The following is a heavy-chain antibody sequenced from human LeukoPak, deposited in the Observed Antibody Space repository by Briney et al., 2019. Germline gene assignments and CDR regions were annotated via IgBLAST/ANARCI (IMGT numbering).Heavy chain of an antibody. CDR1: GFTFSTYL. J-gene: IGHJ4*02. V-gene: IGHV3-7*01. D-gene: IGHD2-8*01. CDR2: INPGGSEK. CDR3: ARWGLAYAIDY. Sequence: GGSLRLSCAASGFTFSTYLMAWLRQAPGKGLEWVANINPGGSEKYYADSVKGRFTIFRDDAKNSLYLQVDSLRAEDTAVYSCARWGLAYAIDYWGQGTLVTVSS.